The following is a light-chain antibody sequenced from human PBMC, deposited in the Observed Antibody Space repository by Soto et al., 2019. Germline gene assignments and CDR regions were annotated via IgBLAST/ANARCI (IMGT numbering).Light chain of an antibody. CDR2: KAS. V-gene: IGKV1-5*03. J-gene: IGKJ4*01. Sequence: DIQMTQSPSALSASVGDRVTITCRASQSISTWLAWYQQKPGKAPKLLIYKASSLEGGVPSRLSGSGSGTEFNITISSLQPDDFATDYCQQYNNYPLTFGGGTTVDNK. CDR1: QSISTW. CDR3: QQYNNYPLT.